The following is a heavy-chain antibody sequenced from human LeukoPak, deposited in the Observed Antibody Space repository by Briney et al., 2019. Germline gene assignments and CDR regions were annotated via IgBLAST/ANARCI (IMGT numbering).Heavy chain of an antibody. CDR2: ISWNSGSI. J-gene: IGHJ3*02. V-gene: IGHV3-9*01. CDR3: VKDILAMVRGVITGAFDI. CDR1: GFTFDDYA. Sequence: GGSLRLSCAASGFTFDDYAMHWVRQAPGKGLEWVSGISWNSGSIGYADSVKGRFTISRDNAKNSLYLQMNSLRAEDTALYYCVKDILAMVRGVITGAFDIWGQGTMVTVSS. D-gene: IGHD3-10*01.